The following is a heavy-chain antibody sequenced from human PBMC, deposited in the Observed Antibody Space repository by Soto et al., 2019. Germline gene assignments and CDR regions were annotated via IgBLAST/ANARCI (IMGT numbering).Heavy chain of an antibody. CDR2: ITHDSSTK. CDR1: GFTFSSYS. Sequence: GGSLRLSCAASGFTFSSYSMNWVRQAPGKGLEWVSYITHDSSTKNYTDSVKGRFTISRDNSKKTLYLQMNSLRPEDTALYYCAKDEYYYSRSGYYIFDSWGQGTLVTVSS. D-gene: IGHD3-22*01. CDR3: AKDEYYYSRSGYYIFDS. J-gene: IGHJ4*02. V-gene: IGHV3-48*01.